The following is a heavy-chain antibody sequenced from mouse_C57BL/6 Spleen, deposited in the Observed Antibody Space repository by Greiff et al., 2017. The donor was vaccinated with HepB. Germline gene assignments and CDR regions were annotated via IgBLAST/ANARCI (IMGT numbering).Heavy chain of an antibody. CDR1: GYSFTDYN. CDR3: ARRGFYYYGRAGHAMDY. CDR2: INPNYGTT. D-gene: IGHD1-1*01. V-gene: IGHV1-39*01. J-gene: IGHJ4*01. Sequence: VQLKESGPELVKPGASVKISCKASGYSFTDYNMNWVKQSNGKSLEWIGVINPNYGTTSYNQKFKGKATLTVDQSSSTAYMQLNSLTSEDSAVYYCARRGFYYYGRAGHAMDYWGQGTSVTVSS.